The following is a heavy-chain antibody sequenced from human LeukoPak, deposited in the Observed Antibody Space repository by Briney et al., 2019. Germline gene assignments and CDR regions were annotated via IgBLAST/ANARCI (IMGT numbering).Heavy chain of an antibody. D-gene: IGHD3-10*01. Sequence: PSETLSLTCPVSGGSISSYYWSWIRQPPGKGLEWIGYIYTSGSTNYNPSLKSRVTISVDTSKNQFSLKLSSVTAADTAVYYCARRHGSGSYNWFDPWGQGTLVTVSS. J-gene: IGHJ5*02. CDR3: ARRHGSGSYNWFDP. CDR2: IYTSGST. CDR1: GGSISSYY. V-gene: IGHV4-4*09.